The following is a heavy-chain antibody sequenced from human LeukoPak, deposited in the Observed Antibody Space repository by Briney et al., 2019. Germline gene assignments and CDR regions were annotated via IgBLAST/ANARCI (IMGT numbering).Heavy chain of an antibody. D-gene: IGHD1-1*01. Sequence: SVKVSCKASGGTFSSYAISWVRQAPGQGLEWMGGIIPIFGTANYAQKFQGRVTITADESTSTAYMELSSLRSEDTTVYYCARDLQFGTTGRGWFDPWGQGTLVTVSS. V-gene: IGHV1-69*01. CDR2: IIPIFGTA. J-gene: IGHJ5*02. CDR3: ARDLQFGTTGRGWFDP. CDR1: GGTFSSYA.